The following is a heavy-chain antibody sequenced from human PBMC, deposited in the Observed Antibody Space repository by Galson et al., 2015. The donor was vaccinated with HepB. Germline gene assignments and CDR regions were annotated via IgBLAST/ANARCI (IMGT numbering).Heavy chain of an antibody. CDR2: IIPIFGTA. Sequence: SVKVSCKASGGTFSSYAISWVRQAPGQGLEWMGGIIPIFGTANYAQKFQGRVTITADESTSTAYMELSSLRSEDTAVYYCARGGEMATIRWGYDYWGQGTLVTVSS. CDR1: GGTFSSYA. D-gene: IGHD5-24*01. V-gene: IGHV1-69*13. J-gene: IGHJ4*02. CDR3: ARGGEMATIRWGYDY.